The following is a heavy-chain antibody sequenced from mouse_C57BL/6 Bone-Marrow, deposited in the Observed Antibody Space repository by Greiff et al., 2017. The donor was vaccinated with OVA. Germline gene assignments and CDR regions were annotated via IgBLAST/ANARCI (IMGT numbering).Heavy chain of an antibody. CDR1: GYTFTSYW. V-gene: IGHV1-5*01. CDR2: IYPGNSDT. D-gene: IGHD2-5*01. Sequence: VQLQQSGTVLARPGASVKMSCKTSGYTFTSYWMHWVKQRPGQGLEWIGAIYPGNSDTSYNQKFKGKAKLTAVTSASTAYMELSSLTNEDSAVDYGTEDYYSNIYYDLDDWGKGTTVTVSS. J-gene: IGHJ4*01. CDR3: TEDYYSNIYYDLDD.